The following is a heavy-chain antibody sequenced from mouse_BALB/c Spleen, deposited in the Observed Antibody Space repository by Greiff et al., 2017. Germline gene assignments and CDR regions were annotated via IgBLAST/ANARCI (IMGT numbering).Heavy chain of an antibody. CDR3: ARDGYWAMDY. CDR1: GFTFSSYG. Sequence: EVMLVESGGGLVQPGGSLKLSCAASGFTFSSYGMSWVRQTPDKRLELVATINSNGGSTYYPDSVKGRFTISRDNAKNTLYLQMSSLKSEDTAMYYCARDGYWAMDYWGQGTSVTVSS. J-gene: IGHJ4*01. V-gene: IGHV5-6-3*01. CDR2: INSNGGST.